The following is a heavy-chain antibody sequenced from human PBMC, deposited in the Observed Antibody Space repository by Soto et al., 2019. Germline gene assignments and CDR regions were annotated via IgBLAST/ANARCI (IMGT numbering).Heavy chain of an antibody. CDR1: GGSISSYY. D-gene: IGHD3-22*01. J-gene: IGHJ5*02. Sequence: SETLSLTCTVSGGSISSYYWSWIRQPPGKGLEWIGYIYYSGSTNYNPSLKSRVTISVDTSKNQFSLKLSSVTAADTAVYYCARVVIPTLRPNWFDPWGQETLVTVSS. CDR3: ARVVIPTLRPNWFDP. CDR2: IYYSGST. V-gene: IGHV4-59*01.